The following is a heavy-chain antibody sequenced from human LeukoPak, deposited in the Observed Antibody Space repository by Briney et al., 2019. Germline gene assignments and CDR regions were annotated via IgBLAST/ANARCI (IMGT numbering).Heavy chain of an antibody. CDR3: ARDNYGMDV. J-gene: IGHJ6*02. CDR2: IWYDGSNK. Sequence: GGSLRLSCAASGFTFSSYGMHWVRQAPSKGLEWVAVIWYDGSNKYYADSVKGRFTISGDNSKNTLYLQMNSLRAEDTAVYYCARDNYGMDVWGQGTTVTVSS. CDR1: GFTFSSYG. V-gene: IGHV3-33*01.